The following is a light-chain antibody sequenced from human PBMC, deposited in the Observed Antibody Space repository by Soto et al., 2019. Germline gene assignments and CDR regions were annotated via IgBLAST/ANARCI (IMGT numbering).Light chain of an antibody. V-gene: IGLV2-14*01. CDR1: SEDVGGYNY. CDR2: EVS. CDR3: TSYSSSTTLV. J-gene: IGLJ1*01. Sequence: QSVLTQPASVSGSPGQSITISCSGTSEDVGGYNYVSWYQHHPGKAPKLMIYEVSNRPSGLSNRFSGSKSGNTASLTISGLRTEDEADYYCTSYSSSTTLVFGTGTKVTVL.